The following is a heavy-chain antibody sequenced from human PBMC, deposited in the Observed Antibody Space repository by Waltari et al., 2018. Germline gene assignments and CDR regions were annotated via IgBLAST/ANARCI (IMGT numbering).Heavy chain of an antibody. Sequence: QVQLQESGPGLVKPSETLSLTCTVSGGSISSYYWSWIRQPPGKGLEWMGYIYYSGSTNYNPSLKSRVTISVDTSKNQFSLKLSSVTAADTAVYYCARDLAVAEDAFDIWGQGTMVTVSS. V-gene: IGHV4-59*01. D-gene: IGHD6-19*01. CDR1: GGSISSYY. CDR3: ARDLAVAEDAFDI. CDR2: IYYSGST. J-gene: IGHJ3*02.